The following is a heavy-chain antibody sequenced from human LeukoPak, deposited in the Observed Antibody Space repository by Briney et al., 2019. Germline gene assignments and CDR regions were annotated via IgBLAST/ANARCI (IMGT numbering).Heavy chain of an antibody. D-gene: IGHD3-3*01. CDR1: GGSISSSSYY. CDR3: ARGNITIFGVVTN. V-gene: IGHV4-39*01. CDR2: IYYSGST. J-gene: IGHJ4*02. Sequence: SETLSLTCTDSGGSISSSSYYWGWIRQPPGKGLEWIGSIYYSGSTYYNPSLKSRVTISVDTSKNQFSLKLSSVTAADTAVYYCARGNITIFGVVTNWGQGTLVTVSS.